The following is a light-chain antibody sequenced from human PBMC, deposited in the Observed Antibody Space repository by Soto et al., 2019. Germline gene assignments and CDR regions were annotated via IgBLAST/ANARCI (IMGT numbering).Light chain of an antibody. V-gene: IGLV2-14*01. Sequence: SVRSESGCVCGLPGQAVATSCTGTSRDVGGYDYVSWYQQLPGKAPKLLIYDVNNRPSGVSHRCSGSKSGNTASLTISGLQAEDEADSYCSSYTGSRTFVFGTGPKVT. CDR2: DVN. J-gene: IGLJ1*01. CDR1: SRDVGGYDY. CDR3: SSYTGSRTFV.